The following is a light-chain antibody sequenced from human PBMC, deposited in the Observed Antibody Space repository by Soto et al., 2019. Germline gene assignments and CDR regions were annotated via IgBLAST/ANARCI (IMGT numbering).Light chain of an antibody. CDR3: QKYYSYPLT. J-gene: IGKJ4*01. V-gene: IGKV1-8*01. CDR1: QGISSY. CDR2: AAS. Sequence: AIRMTQSPSSLSASTGDRVTITCRASQGISSYLAWYQQKPGKAPKLLIYAASTLQSGVPSRFSGSGSGTDFTLTISCLQSEDFATYYCQKYYSYPLTLGGGTKV.